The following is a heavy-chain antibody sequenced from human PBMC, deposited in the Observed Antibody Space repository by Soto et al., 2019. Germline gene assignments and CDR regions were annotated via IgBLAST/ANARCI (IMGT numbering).Heavy chain of an antibody. CDR3: ARGQPELDTSAFDY. D-gene: IGHD1-7*01. Sequence: SETLSLTCAVSGGSISSSNWWSWVRQPPGKGLEWIGEINHSGSTNYNPSLKSRVTISVDTSKNQFSLKLSSVTAADTAVYYCARGQPELDTSAFDYWGQGTLVTVSS. CDR1: GGSISSSNW. V-gene: IGHV4-4*02. CDR2: INHSGST. J-gene: IGHJ4*02.